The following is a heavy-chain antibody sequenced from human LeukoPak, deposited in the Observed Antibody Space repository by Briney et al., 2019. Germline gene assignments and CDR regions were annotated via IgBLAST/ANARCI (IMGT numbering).Heavy chain of an antibody. V-gene: IGHV3-30*19. D-gene: IGHD1-26*01. Sequence: GRSLRLSCAASGFTFSSYGMHWVRQAPGKGLEWVAVIWYDGSNKYYADSVKGRFTISRDNSKNTLYLQMNSLRAEDTAVYYCARGLVGATRNDAFDIWGQGTMVTVSS. J-gene: IGHJ3*02. CDR1: GFTFSSYG. CDR3: ARGLVGATRNDAFDI. CDR2: IWYDGSNK.